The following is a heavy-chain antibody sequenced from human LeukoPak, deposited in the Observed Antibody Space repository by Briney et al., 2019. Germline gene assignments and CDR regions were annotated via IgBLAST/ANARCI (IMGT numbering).Heavy chain of an antibody. CDR1: GFTFSSYA. V-gene: IGHV3-30-3*01. D-gene: IGHD3-3*01. CDR3: ARDPESTYDFWSGHIDY. Sequence: GGSLRLSCAASGFTFSSYAMHWVRQAPGKGLEWAAVISYDGSNKYYADSVKGRFTISRDNSKNTLYLQMNSLRAEDTAVYYCARDPESTYDFWSGHIDYWGQGTLVTVSS. CDR2: ISYDGSNK. J-gene: IGHJ4*02.